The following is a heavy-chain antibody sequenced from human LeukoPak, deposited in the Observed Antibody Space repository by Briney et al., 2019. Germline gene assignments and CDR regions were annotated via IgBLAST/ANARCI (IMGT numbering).Heavy chain of an antibody. CDR2: IKQDGSAK. D-gene: IGHD3-10*01. J-gene: IGHJ4*02. CDR1: GFTFSDYW. Sequence: GGSLRLSCAASGFTFSDYWMSWVRQAPGKGLEWVANIKQDGSAKYYVDSVKGRFTISRDNAKNLLYLQMNSLRAEDTAVYYCALKVGDYWGQGALVTVSS. CDR3: ALKVGDY. V-gene: IGHV3-7*03.